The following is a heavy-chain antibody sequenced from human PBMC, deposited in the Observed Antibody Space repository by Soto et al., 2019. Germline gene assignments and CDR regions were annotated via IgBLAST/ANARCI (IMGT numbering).Heavy chain of an antibody. CDR3: TLHLPCIEYSRRGVDAFHI. D-gene: IGHD2-8*02. Sequence: EVRLLESGGGLVQPGGSRRLSCVASGFTFSNYAMSWVRQAPGKGLEWVSVVTGRSSSTYYADSVEGRFIISRDNSRNTWLLQISSLGAEEAVVYCGTLHLPCIEYSRRGVDAFHIWGQGTIVTVSS. CDR1: GFTFSNYA. J-gene: IGHJ3*02. V-gene: IGHV3-23*01. CDR2: VTGRSSST.